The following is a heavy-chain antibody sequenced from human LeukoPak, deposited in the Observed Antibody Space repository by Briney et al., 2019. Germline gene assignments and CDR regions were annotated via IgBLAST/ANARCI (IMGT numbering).Heavy chain of an antibody. J-gene: IGHJ3*02. D-gene: IGHD4-17*01. Sequence: SVKVSCKASGGTFSSYAISWVRQAPGQGLEWMGGIIPIFGTANYAQKFQGRVTITADESTSTAYMELSSLRSEDTAVYYCAKKLAYGDYVYAFDIWGQGTMVTVSS. V-gene: IGHV1-69*13. CDR3: AKKLAYGDYVYAFDI. CDR2: IIPIFGTA. CDR1: GGTFSSYA.